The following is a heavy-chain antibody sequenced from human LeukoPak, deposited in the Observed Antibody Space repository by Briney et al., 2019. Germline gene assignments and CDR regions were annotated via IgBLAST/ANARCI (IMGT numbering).Heavy chain of an antibody. J-gene: IGHJ4*02. CDR2: IRWDSGDF. CDR3: IKEGGSYHGYFDS. Sequence: PGRSLRLSCAASGFTFGDYAMHWVRQGPGKGPEWVSGIRWDSGDFAYADSVKGRFTISRDNAKNFLYLQMQSLRVEDTALYYCIKEGGSYHGYFDSWGQGTLVTVSS. D-gene: IGHD3-16*02. V-gene: IGHV3-9*01. CDR1: GFTFGDYA.